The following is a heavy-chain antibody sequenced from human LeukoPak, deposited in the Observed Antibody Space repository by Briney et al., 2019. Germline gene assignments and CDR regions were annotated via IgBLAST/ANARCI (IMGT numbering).Heavy chain of an antibody. D-gene: IGHD3-22*01. CDR2: INHSGST. CDR1: GGSFSGYY. V-gene: IGHV4-34*01. Sequence: PSETLSLTCAVYGGSFSGYYWSRIRQPPGKGLEWIGEINHSGSTNYNPSLKSRVTISVDTSKNQFSLKLSSVTAADTAVYYCARGVAPITMIVVVIGDAFDIWGQGTMVTVSS. CDR3: ARGVAPITMIVVVIGDAFDI. J-gene: IGHJ3*02.